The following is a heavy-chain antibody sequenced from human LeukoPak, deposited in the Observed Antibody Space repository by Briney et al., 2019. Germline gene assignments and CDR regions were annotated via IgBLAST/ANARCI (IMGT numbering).Heavy chain of an antibody. Sequence: GGSLTLSCAAPGFTFSTYTMHWVRQAPGKGLEYVSSISGNGGSREYANSVKGRFTISRDNSRNTLYLQMGSLRAEDMAVYYCARDAGYVRFDFWGQGTLATVSS. J-gene: IGHJ4*02. CDR3: ARDAGYVRFDF. V-gene: IGHV3-64*01. D-gene: IGHD5-18*01. CDR1: GFTFSTYT. CDR2: ISGNGGSR.